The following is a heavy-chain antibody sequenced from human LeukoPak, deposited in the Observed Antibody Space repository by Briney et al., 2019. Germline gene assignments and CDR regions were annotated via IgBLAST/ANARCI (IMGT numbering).Heavy chain of an antibody. CDR1: GFTFSSHG. V-gene: IGHV3-23*01. Sequence: PGGSLRLSCAASGFTFSSHGMSWVRQAPGKGLEWVSTISGSGDNTYYADSVKGRFTISRDNSKYTLYLQMNSLRAEDTAVYYCAKVTYGSGTYGAFDYWGQGTLVTVSS. CDR2: ISGSGDNT. D-gene: IGHD3-10*01. J-gene: IGHJ4*02. CDR3: AKVTYGSGTYGAFDY.